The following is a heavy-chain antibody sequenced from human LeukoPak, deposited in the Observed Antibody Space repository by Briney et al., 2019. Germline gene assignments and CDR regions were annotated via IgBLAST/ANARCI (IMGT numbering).Heavy chain of an antibody. V-gene: IGHV4-30-4*01. D-gene: IGHD3-22*01. CDR1: GGSISSGDYY. CDR2: MYYSGST. J-gene: IGHJ5*02. CDR3: ARPYYYDSRIDP. Sequence: SETLSLTCTVAGGSISSGDYYWSWIRQPPGKGLEWIAYMYYSGSTYYNPSLTRRVTMSADTSKNKLSMKLSSVTAADTAVYYCARPYYYDSRIDPWGQGILVTVSS.